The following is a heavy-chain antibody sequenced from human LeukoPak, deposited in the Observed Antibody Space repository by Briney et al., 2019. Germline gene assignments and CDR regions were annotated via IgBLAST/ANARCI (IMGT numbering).Heavy chain of an antibody. CDR2: IYSCGST. V-gene: IGHV3-66*03. CDR1: GFTVSSNY. Sequence: PGGSLRLSCAASGFTVSSNYMSWVRQAPGKGLEWVSVIYSCGSTYYADSVKGRFTISRDNSKNTLYLEMSSLGIEDTAVYYCAKDPYSSRMEYFQQWGQGTLVIVSS. J-gene: IGHJ1*01. D-gene: IGHD3-22*01. CDR3: AKDPYSSRMEYFQQ.